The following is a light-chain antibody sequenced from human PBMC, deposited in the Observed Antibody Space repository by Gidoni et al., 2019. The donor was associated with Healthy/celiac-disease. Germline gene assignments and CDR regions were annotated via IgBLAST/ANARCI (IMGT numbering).Light chain of an antibody. J-gene: IGLJ2*01. CDR3: NSRDSSCNPHVV. Sequence: SSELTQDPAVSVALGQTVRITFQGNSLRSNYASWYQQKPRLAPVLVIYGNNNRPSGIPDRFSGSSSGNTASVTITGAQAADEAVYYCNSRDSSCNPHVVFGGGTNPTVL. V-gene: IGLV3-19*01. CDR2: GNN. CDR1: SLRSNY.